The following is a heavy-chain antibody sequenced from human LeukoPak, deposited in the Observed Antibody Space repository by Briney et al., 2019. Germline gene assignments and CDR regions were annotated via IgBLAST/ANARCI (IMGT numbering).Heavy chain of an antibody. CDR1: GFAFSSYA. D-gene: IGHD3-10*01. CDR2: ISRRDDYT. J-gene: IGHJ4*02. Sequence: GGSLRLSCAASGFAFSSYAMSCVRQPPGKGLEWGSVISRRDDYTYYADSVKGRFTISRDNSKNTLYLQMNTLRAEDTAVYYCANDYRSGSFHDFWGQGTLVTVSS. V-gene: IGHV3-23*01. CDR3: ANDYRSGSFHDF.